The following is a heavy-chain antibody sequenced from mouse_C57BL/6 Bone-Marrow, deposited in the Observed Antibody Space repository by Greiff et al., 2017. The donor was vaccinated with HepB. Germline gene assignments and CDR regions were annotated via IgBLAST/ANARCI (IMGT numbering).Heavy chain of an antibody. V-gene: IGHV1-56*01. CDR1: GYTFTSHW. CDR3: AREDYGSPWFAY. J-gene: IGHJ3*01. CDR2: IFPGSGST. D-gene: IGHD1-1*01. Sequence: VKLVESGPELVRPGASVKISCKAPGYTFTSHWMQWVRQRPGKGLEWIGEIFPGSGSTYYNEKFKGKATLTVDTSSSTAYMQLSSLTSEDSAVYFCAREDYGSPWFAYWGQGTLVTVSA.